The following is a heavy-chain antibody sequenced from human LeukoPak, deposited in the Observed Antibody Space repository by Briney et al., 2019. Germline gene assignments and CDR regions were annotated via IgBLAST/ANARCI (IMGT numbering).Heavy chain of an antibody. D-gene: IGHD1-26*01. CDR2: TSYDGSKK. V-gene: IGHV3-30*04. Sequence: GGSLRLSCAASGFTFNYYAMHWVRQAPGKGLEWVAGTSYDGSKKMYADSAKGRFTISRDNAKNSLYLHMNSLRVEDTAVYYCVGEWEQLRWGQGTLVTVSS. CDR3: VGEWEQLR. CDR1: GFTFNYYA. J-gene: IGHJ4*02.